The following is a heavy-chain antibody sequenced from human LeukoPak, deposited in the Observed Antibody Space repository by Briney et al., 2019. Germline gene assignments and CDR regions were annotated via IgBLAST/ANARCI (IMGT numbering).Heavy chain of an antibody. D-gene: IGHD3-16*02. Sequence: SETLSLTCAVYGGSFSGYYWSWIRQPPGKGLEWIGYIYYSGSTYYNPSLKSRVTISVDTSKNQFSLKLSSVTAADTAVYYCAGTSRLRRGLSGGYYFDYWGQGTLVIVSS. CDR2: IYYSGST. J-gene: IGHJ4*02. CDR1: GGSFSGYY. V-gene: IGHV4-59*06. CDR3: AGTSRLRRGLSGGYYFDY.